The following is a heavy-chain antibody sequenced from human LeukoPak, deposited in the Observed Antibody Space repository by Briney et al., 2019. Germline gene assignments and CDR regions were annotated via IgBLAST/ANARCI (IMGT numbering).Heavy chain of an antibody. Sequence: SETLSLTCTVSGGSISSGGYYWSWIRQHPGKGLEWIGYIFYSGTTYYNPSLKSRVTISVDTSKNQFSLKLSSVTAADTAVYYCARRLWGYYFDYWGQGTLVTVSS. J-gene: IGHJ4*02. CDR1: GGSISSGGYY. CDR2: IFYSGTT. V-gene: IGHV4-31*03. D-gene: IGHD3-16*01. CDR3: ARRLWGYYFDY.